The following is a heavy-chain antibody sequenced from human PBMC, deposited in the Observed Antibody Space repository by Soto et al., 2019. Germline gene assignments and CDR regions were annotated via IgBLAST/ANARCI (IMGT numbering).Heavy chain of an antibody. CDR1: GFTFSSYW. Sequence: QPGGSLRLSCAASGFTFSSYWMSWVRQAPGKGLEWVANIKQDGSEKYYVDSVKGRFTISRDNAKNSLYLQMNSLRAEDTAVYYCARAISDIVVVVPATHYYYYMDVWGKGTTVTVSS. CDR2: IKQDGSEK. D-gene: IGHD2-15*01. V-gene: IGHV3-7*01. J-gene: IGHJ6*03. CDR3: ARAISDIVVVVPATHYYYYMDV.